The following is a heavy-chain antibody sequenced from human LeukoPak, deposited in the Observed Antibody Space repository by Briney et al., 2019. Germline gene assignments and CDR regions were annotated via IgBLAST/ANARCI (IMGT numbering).Heavy chain of an antibody. CDR3: ATETIGRHYDY. V-gene: IGHV3-21*01. CDR1: GFTFSSRG. CDR2: IGPTGTDR. D-gene: IGHD1-14*01. J-gene: IGHJ4*02. Sequence: GGSLRLSCAASGFTFSSRGFNWVRQAPGKGLEWVSSIGPTGTDRYYADSVRGRFTISRDNAKSSMYLQMDSLRDEDTAVYYCATETIGRHYDYWGQGTLLTVSS.